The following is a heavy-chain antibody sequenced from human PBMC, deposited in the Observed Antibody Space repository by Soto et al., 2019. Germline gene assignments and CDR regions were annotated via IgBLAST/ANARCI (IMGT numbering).Heavy chain of an antibody. Sequence: SETLSLTCTVSGGPISSYYWSWIRQPAGKGLEWIGRIYTSGSTNYNPSLKSRVTMSVDTSKNQFSLKLSSVTAADTAVYYCARDQVSSSIQVEFDPWGQGTLVTVSS. CDR1: GGPISSYY. CDR3: ARDQVSSSIQVEFDP. CDR2: IYTSGST. J-gene: IGHJ5*02. V-gene: IGHV4-4*07. D-gene: IGHD6-13*01.